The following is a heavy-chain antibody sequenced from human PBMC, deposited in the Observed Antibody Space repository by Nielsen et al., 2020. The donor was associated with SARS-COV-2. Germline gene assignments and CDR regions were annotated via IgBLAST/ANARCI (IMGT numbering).Heavy chain of an antibody. CDR1: GGSISSGGYY. J-gene: IGHJ5*02. CDR3: ARTVTTVRDNWFDP. V-gene: IGHV4-61*08. D-gene: IGHD3-10*01. Sequence: SETLSLTCTVSGGSISSGGYYWSWIRQHPGKGLEWIGYIYYSGSTYYNPSLKSRVTISVDTSKNQFSLKLSSVTAADTAVYYCARTVTTVRDNWFDPWGQGTLVTVSS. CDR2: IYYSGST.